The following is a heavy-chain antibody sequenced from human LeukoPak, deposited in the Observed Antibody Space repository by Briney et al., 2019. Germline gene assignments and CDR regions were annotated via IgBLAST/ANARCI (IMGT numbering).Heavy chain of an antibody. CDR3: ARGIYGYRFSFDY. V-gene: IGHV4-59*01. CDR1: SVSISSYY. Sequence: SETLSLTCTVSSVSISSYYWSWIRQPPGKGLEWIGYIFYSGSTNYNPSLMSRVTISVDTSKNQFSLKLTSMTAADTAVYYCARGIYGYRFSFDYWGQGTLVTVSS. D-gene: IGHD5-18*01. J-gene: IGHJ4*02. CDR2: IFYSGST.